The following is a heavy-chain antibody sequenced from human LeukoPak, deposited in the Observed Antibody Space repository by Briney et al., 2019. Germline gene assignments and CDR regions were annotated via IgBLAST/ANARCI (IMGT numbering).Heavy chain of an antibody. V-gene: IGHV4-39*01. D-gene: IGHD1-26*01. CDR1: GGSISSSSYY. CDR3: ARGLGLASADY. J-gene: IGHJ4*02. CDR2: IYYSGST. Sequence: SETLSLTCTVSGGSISSSSYYWGWIRQPPGKGLEWIGSIYYSGSTYYNPSLKSRVTISVDTSKNQFSLNLSSVTAADTAVYYCARGLGLASADYWGQGTLVTVSS.